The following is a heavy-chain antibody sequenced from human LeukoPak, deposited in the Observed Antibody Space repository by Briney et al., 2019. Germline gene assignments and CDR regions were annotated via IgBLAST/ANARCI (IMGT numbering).Heavy chain of an antibody. D-gene: IGHD3-22*01. Sequence: PGGSLRLSCAASGFTVSSNYMSWVRQAPGKGLDWVSVIYSDGSTYYADSVKGRFTISRDNSKNTLYLQMNSLRAEDTAVYYCARIPIVVITSGGYWGQGTLVTVS. V-gene: IGHV3-53*01. J-gene: IGHJ4*02. CDR1: GFTVSSNY. CDR3: ARIPIVVITSGGY. CDR2: IYSDGST.